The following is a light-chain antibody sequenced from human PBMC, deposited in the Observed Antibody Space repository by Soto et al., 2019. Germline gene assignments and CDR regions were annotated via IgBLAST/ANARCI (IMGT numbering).Light chain of an antibody. Sequence: QSALTQPASVSGSPGQSITVSCTGTSSDIGGYNYVSWYQQHPGKAPKLTVYEVTNRPSGVSDRFSGSKSGNTASLTISGLQADDEGYYYCSSYTSRSTLYVFGTGTKLTVL. CDR2: EVT. CDR1: SSDIGGYNY. CDR3: SSYTSRSTLYV. J-gene: IGLJ1*01. V-gene: IGLV2-14*01.